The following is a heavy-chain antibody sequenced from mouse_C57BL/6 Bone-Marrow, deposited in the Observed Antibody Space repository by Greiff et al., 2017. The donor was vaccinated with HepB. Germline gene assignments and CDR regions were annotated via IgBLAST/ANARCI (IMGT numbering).Heavy chain of an antibody. Sequence: QVQLQQSGAELVKPGASVKLSCKASGYTFTSYWMQWVKQRPGQGLEWIGEIDPSDSYTNYNQKFKGKATLTVDTSSSTAYMQLSSLTSEDSAVYYCASIYYYGSRDYWGQGTTLTVSS. CDR1: GYTFTSYW. V-gene: IGHV1-50*01. CDR2: IDPSDSYT. CDR3: ASIYYYGSRDY. D-gene: IGHD1-1*01. J-gene: IGHJ2*01.